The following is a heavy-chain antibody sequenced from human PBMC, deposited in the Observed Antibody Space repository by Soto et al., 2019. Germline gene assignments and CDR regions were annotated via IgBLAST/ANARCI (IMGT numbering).Heavy chain of an antibody. D-gene: IGHD5-18*01. CDR2: ISDDGSIK. J-gene: IGHJ4*02. CDR3: ARAIETAIGPCDY. CDR1: GFSFTTYA. Sequence: GGSLRLSCAASGFSFTTYAMHWVRQAPGKGLEWVAVISDDGSIKYYADSVKGRFTISRDNSKNTFYLQMNSLRGDDTALYYCARAIETAIGPCDYWGQGALVTVPS. V-gene: IGHV3-30-3*01.